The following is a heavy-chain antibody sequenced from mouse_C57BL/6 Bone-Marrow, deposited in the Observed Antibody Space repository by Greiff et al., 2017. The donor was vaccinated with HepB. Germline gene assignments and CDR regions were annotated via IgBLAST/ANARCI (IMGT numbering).Heavy chain of an antibody. CDR3: ARDYGSRDY. D-gene: IGHD1-1*01. CDR2: IDPSDSYT. J-gene: IGHJ2*01. CDR1: GYTFTSYW. V-gene: IGHV1-50*01. Sequence: VKLQQPGAELVKPGASVKLSCKASGYTFTSYWMQWVKQRPGQGLEWIGEIDPSDSYTNYNQKFKGKATLTVDTSSSTAYMQLSSLTSEDSAVYYCARDYGSRDYWGQGTTLTVSS.